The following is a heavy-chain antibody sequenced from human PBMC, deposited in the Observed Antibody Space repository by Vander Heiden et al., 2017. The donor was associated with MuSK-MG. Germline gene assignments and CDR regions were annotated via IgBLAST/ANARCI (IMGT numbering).Heavy chain of an antibody. CDR1: GYTVTSYD. CDR3: AIEKGETGDRSGCLEG. CDR2: MNPNSGNT. Sequence: QVQLVQSGAEVKKPGASVKVSCKASGYTVTSYDIHWVLPATGQGLEWMGWMNPNSGNTGYAQKGQGRVTMTRNTSISTADMERSSMRSEAKAVYYCAIEKGETGDRSGCLEGWGQGTMVTVFS. V-gene: IGHV1-8*01. D-gene: IGHD6-19*01. J-gene: IGHJ4*02.